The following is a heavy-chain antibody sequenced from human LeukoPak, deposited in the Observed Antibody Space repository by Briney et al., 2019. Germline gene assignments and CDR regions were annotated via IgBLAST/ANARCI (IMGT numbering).Heavy chain of an antibody. CDR2: IYHSGST. CDR1: GYSISSGYY. J-gene: IGHJ4*02. CDR3: ARDRSYCSGGSCSYYFDY. V-gene: IGHV4-38-2*02. D-gene: IGHD2-15*01. Sequence: SETLSLTCTVSGYSISSGYYWGWIRQPPGNGLEWIGSIYHSGSTYYNPSLKSRVTISVDTSKNQFSLKLSSVTAADTAVYYCARDRSYCSGGSCSYYFDYWGQGTLVTVSS.